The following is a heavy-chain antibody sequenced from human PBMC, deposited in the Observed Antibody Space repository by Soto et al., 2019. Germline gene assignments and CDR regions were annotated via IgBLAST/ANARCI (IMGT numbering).Heavy chain of an antibody. CDR2: IFQSGST. CDR3: ARGRGRYSCGWSWFDP. Sequence: KTSETLSLTCGVSGGTIRSPDWWTWVRQPPGKGLEWIGEIFQSGSTNYTPSLESRVTISVDKSKNQFSLTLTSVTAADTAVYFCARGRGRYSCGWSWFDPWGQGILVTVSS. V-gene: IGHV4-4*02. CDR1: GGTIRSPDW. D-gene: IGHD6-19*01. J-gene: IGHJ5*02.